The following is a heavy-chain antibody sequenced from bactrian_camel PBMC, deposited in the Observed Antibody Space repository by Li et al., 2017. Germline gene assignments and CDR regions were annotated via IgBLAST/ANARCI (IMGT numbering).Heavy chain of an antibody. CDR3: AADDGEGCGLKYLQAQDNY. V-gene: IGHV3S26*01. CDR2: IDSDGSI. CDR1: GYTYSSYC. Sequence: QVQLVESGGGSVQAGGSLRLSCAASGYTYSSYCMGWFRQAPGKEREGVAAIDSDGSISYTDSVKGRFTISTDNARNTLYLQMNSLKPEDTTMYYCAADDGEGCGLKYLQAQDNYWGQGTQVTVS. D-gene: IGHD1*01. J-gene: IGHJ4*01.